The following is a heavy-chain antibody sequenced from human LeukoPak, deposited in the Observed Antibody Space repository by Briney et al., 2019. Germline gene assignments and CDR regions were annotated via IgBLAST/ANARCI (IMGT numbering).Heavy chain of an antibody. CDR2: IYYPGTP. CDR3: ARGGENYSDSSGYYSLDH. V-gene: IGHV4-31*02. D-gene: IGHD3-22*01. J-gene: IGHJ4*02. CDR1: GASISSGDSF. Sequence: SETLSLACIVSGASISSGDSFWTWIRHHPGGGLELMGHIYYPGTPYYNPSLKSRLTISVDTAKSQFSLKLISVTAADTAVYYCARGGENYSDSSGYYSLDHWGQGNRVTVSS.